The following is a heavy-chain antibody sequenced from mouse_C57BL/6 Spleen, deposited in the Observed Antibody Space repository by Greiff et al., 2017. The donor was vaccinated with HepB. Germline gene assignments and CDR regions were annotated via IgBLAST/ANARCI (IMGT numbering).Heavy chain of an antibody. CDR2: IYPGSGNT. J-gene: IGHJ3*01. V-gene: IGHV1-76*01. Sequence: VQLQQSGAELVRPGASVKLSCKASGYTFTDYYINWVKQRPGQGLEWIARIYPGSGNTYYNEKFKGKATLTAEKSSSTAYMQLSSLTSEDSAVYFCARSPGGYYDWFAYWGQGTLVTVSA. CDR3: ARSPGGYYDWFAY. D-gene: IGHD2-3*01. CDR1: GYTFTDYY.